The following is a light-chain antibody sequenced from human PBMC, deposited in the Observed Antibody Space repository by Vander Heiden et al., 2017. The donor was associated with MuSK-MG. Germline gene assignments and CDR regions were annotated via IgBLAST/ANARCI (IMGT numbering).Light chain of an antibody. V-gene: IGKV1-5*01. CDR2: DAS. CDR3: QQYNSYPVT. Sequence: DIQMTQSPSTLSASVGDRVTITCRASQSISIWLAWYQQKPGKAPKLLIYDASSLESGVPSRFSGSGSGTEFTFTISSLQPDDFATYYCQQYNSYPVTFGQGTKVEIK. CDR1: QSISIW. J-gene: IGKJ1*01.